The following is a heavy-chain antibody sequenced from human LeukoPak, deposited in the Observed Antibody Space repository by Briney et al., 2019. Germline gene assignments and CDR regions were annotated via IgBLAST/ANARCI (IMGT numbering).Heavy chain of an antibody. J-gene: IGHJ4*02. CDR3: ARARYCSSTSCPLGFDY. Sequence: GGSLRLSCAASGFTFSSHDMHWVRQGTGKGLEWVSAIGTAGDTYYPGSVKGRFTISRENAKNSLYLQMNSLRAGDTAVYYCARARYCSSTSCPLGFDYWGQGTLVTVSS. CDR2: IGTAGDT. V-gene: IGHV3-13*01. CDR1: GFTFSSHD. D-gene: IGHD2-2*01.